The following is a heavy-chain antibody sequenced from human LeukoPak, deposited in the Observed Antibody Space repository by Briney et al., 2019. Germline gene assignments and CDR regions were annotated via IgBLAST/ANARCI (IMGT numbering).Heavy chain of an antibody. CDR3: ARASHDYGDYSHFDY. J-gene: IGHJ4*02. V-gene: IGHV4-4*02. D-gene: IGHD4-17*01. CDR2: IYRSGSA. Sequence: PSGTLSLTCAVSGGSISSSNWWSWVRQPPGKGLEWIGEIYRSGSANYNPPLKSRVTISVDKSKNQFSLRLSSVTAADTAVYYCARASHDYGDYSHFDYWGQGTLVTVSS. CDR1: GGSISSSNW.